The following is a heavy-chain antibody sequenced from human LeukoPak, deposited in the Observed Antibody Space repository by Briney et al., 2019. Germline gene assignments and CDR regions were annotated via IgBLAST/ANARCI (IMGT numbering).Heavy chain of an antibody. CDR3: ARDYYGSMDV. Sequence: ASVKVSCKASGYTFTSQGITWVRPAPGQKVEWMGWISPYNGNTNYAQKLQGRVTMTTDTSTSTAYMELRSLRSDDTAVYYCARDYYGSMDVWGQGTTVTVSS. V-gene: IGHV1-18*01. CDR1: GYTFTSQG. J-gene: IGHJ6*02. CDR2: ISPYNGNT. D-gene: IGHD3-10*01.